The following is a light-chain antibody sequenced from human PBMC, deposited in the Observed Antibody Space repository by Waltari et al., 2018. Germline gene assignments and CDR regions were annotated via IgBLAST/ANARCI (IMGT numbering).Light chain of an antibody. CDR2: DTT. Sequence: QAVVTQAPSPTVSPGGTVTLTCDSSTGHVSSGHLPHWFQQNPGQAPRTLIYDTTNKHPWTPARFSGSLLGGKAALTLSGAQPEDEADYYCLLQYSNLRVFGGGTKVTVL. J-gene: IGLJ3*02. V-gene: IGLV7-46*01. CDR1: TGHVSSGHL. CDR3: LLQYSNLRV.